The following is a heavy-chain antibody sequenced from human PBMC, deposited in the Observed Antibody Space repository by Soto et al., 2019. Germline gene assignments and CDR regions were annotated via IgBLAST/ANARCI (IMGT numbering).Heavy chain of an antibody. CDR1: GFTFSSYS. Sequence: GGSLRLSCAASGFTFSSYSMNWVRQAPGKGLEWLSYISSSSSTIYYADSVKGRFTISRDNAKNSLYLQMNSLRAEDTAVYYCARVSLGGHDFWLDYWGQGALVTVSS. J-gene: IGHJ4*02. CDR2: ISSSSSTI. CDR3: ARVSLGGHDFWLDY. V-gene: IGHV3-48*01. D-gene: IGHD3-3*01.